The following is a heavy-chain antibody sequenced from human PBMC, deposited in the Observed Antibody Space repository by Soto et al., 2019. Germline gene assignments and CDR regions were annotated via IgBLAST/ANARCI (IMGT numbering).Heavy chain of an antibody. CDR1: GGSFSGYY. CDR2: INHSGST. CDR3: ARVRTVTATFYYYYGMDV. V-gene: IGHV4-34*01. J-gene: IGHJ6*02. Sequence: QVQLQQWGAGLLKPSETLSLTCAVYGGSFSGYYWSWIRQPPGKGLEWIGEINHSGSTNYNPSLKSRVTISVDTAKNQCSLKLSSVTAADTAVYYCARVRTVTATFYYYYGMDVWGRGTTVPVSS. D-gene: IGHD2-21*02.